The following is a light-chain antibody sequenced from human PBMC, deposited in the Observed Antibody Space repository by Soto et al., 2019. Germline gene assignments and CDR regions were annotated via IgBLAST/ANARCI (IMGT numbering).Light chain of an antibody. CDR3: QQYYSTPPA. V-gene: IGKV4-1*01. Sequence: DIVMTQSPDSLAVSLGERATINCKSSQSVLYSSNNKNYLAWYQQKPGQPPKLLIYWASTRESGVPDRFSGSGAGADFTLAIGSLQAEDAAVYYCQQYYSTPPAFGGGTKVEIK. J-gene: IGKJ4*01. CDR2: WAS. CDR1: QSVLYSSNNKNY.